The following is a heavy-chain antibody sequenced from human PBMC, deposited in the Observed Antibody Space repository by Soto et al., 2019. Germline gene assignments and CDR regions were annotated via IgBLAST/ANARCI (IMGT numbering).Heavy chain of an antibody. J-gene: IGHJ4*02. Sequence: QTPGKGLEWIGVISYSGSTYYSLSVKRRVTMSVDPSKNQLSLNLSFVTAADTDVYYCATMGTPATGLYYFDYSGQGTLVTVSS. D-gene: IGHD5-18*01. CDR3: ATMGTPATGLYYFDY. V-gene: IGHV4-30-4*02. CDR2: ISYSGST.